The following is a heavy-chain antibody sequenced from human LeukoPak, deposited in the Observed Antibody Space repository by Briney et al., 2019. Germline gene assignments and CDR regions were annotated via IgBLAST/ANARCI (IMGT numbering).Heavy chain of an antibody. CDR3: AKSYYDILTGYDY. J-gene: IGHJ4*02. V-gene: IGHV3-23*01. CDR2: ISNNGGYT. CDR1: GFTFSSSA. Sequence: GGSLRLSCAASGFTFSSSAMSWVRQAPGKGLEWVSAISNNGGYTYYADSVQGRFTISRDNSKSTLCLQMNSLRAEDTAVYYCAKSYYDILTGYDYWGQGILVTVSS. D-gene: IGHD3-9*01.